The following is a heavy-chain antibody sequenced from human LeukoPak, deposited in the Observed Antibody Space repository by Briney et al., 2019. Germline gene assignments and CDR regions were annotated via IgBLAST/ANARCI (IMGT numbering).Heavy chain of an antibody. CDR1: GGSISSGGYY. D-gene: IGHD1-26*01. V-gene: IGHV4-30-2*01. CDR3: ARGIYYPVEY. CDR2: IYHSGST. J-gene: IGHJ4*02. Sequence: SQTLSLTCTVSGGSISSGGYYWSWIRQPPGKGLEWIGYIYHSGSTYYNPSLKSRVTISVDRSKNQFSLKLSSVTAADTTVYYCARGIYYPVEYWGQGTLVTVSS.